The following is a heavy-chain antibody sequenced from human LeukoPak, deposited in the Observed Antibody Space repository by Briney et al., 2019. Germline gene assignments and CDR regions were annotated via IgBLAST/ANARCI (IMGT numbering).Heavy chain of an antibody. Sequence: SETLSLTCTVSGGSIISYYWSWIRQSPQKGLEWIAYIHSSGKTNYNPSLKSRVTISVDTSKNQFSLKLSSVTAADTAVYYCARDQTTGHFDYWGQGTLVTVSS. CDR3: ARDQTTGHFDY. CDR1: GGSIISYY. V-gene: IGHV4-59*12. J-gene: IGHJ4*02. D-gene: IGHD4-17*01. CDR2: IHSSGKT.